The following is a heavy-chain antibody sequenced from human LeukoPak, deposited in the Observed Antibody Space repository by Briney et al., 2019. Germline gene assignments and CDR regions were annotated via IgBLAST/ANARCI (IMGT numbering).Heavy chain of an antibody. V-gene: IGHV3-23*01. Sequence: PGGSLRLSCAASGFTFSSYAMSWVRQAPGKGLEWVSAISGSGGSTYYADSVKGRFTISRDNSKNTLYLQMNSLRAEDTAVYYCAKIATCYYDSSGYGEYWGQGTLVTVSS. CDR2: ISGSGGST. CDR3: AKIATCYYDSSGYGEY. J-gene: IGHJ4*02. D-gene: IGHD3-22*01. CDR1: GFTFSSYA.